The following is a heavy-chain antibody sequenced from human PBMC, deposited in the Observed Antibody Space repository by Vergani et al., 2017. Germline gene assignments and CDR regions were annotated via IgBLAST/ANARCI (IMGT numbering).Heavy chain of an antibody. D-gene: IGHD3-22*01. CDR2: FDPEHGEK. CDR1: GYTVTELA. Sequence: QVQLVQSGTEVQKPGASVKVSCKVSGYTVTELAIHWVRQAPGKGLEWMVGFDPEHGEKTYAQRFQGRVTMTEDTSTETVSMELLSLRSEDTAVYYCATQGGSPSDTSGYWGAFDVWGQGTLVTVSS. V-gene: IGHV1-24*01. CDR3: ATQGGSPSDTSGYWGAFDV. J-gene: IGHJ3*01.